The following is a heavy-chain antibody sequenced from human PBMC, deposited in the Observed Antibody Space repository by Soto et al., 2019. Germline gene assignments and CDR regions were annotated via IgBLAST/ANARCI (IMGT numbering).Heavy chain of an antibody. J-gene: IGHJ5*02. CDR2: IYYSGST. CDR1: GGSISSYY. D-gene: IGHD4-4*01. CDR3: ARRHKDYIRGWFDP. V-gene: IGHV4-59*01. Sequence: SETLSLTCTVSGGSISSYYWSWIRQPPGKGLEWIGYIYYSGSTNYNPSLKSRVTISVDTSKNQFSLKLSSVTAADTAVYYCARRHKDYIRGWFDPWGQGTLVTV.